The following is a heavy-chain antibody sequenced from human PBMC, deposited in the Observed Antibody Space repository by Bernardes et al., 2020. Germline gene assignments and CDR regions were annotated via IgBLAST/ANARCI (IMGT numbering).Heavy chain of an antibody. CDR2: ISAYNGNT. J-gene: IGHJ3*02. CDR3: ARDPDRDVVVPAAGGAFDI. Sequence: ASVKVSCKASGYTFTSYGISWVRQAPGQGLEWMGWISAYNGNTNYAQKLQGRVTMTTDTSTSTAYMELRSLRSDDTAVYYCARDPDRDVVVPAAGGAFDIWGQGTMVTVSS. CDR1: GYTFTSYG. V-gene: IGHV1-18*01. D-gene: IGHD2-2*01.